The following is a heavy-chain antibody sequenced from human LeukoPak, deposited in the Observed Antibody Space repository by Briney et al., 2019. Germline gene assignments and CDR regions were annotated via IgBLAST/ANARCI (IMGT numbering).Heavy chain of an antibody. D-gene: IGHD2-15*01. CDR1: GYSFTSHW. J-gene: IGHJ4*02. CDR3: ARPLCSGGSCYIDY. Sequence: GESLKISCKGSGYSFTSHWIGWVRQMPGKGLEWMGIISPGDSDTRYSPSFQGQVTVSADRSISTAYLQWSSLKASDTAMYSCARPLCSGGSCYIDYWGQGTLVTVSS. V-gene: IGHV5-51*01. CDR2: ISPGDSDT.